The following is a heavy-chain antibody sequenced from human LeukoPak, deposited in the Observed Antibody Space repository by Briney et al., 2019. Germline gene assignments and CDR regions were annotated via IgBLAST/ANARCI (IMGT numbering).Heavy chain of an antibody. Sequence: GGSLRLSCAASGFTFSSYGMHWVRQAPGKGLEWVAVISYDGSNKYYADSVKGRFTISRDNSKNTLYLQMNSLRAEDTAVYYCAKGVARYFDWLFLFDYWGQGTLVTVSS. CDR3: AKGVARYFDWLFLFDY. D-gene: IGHD3-9*01. V-gene: IGHV3-30*18. CDR1: GFTFSSYG. J-gene: IGHJ4*02. CDR2: ISYDGSNK.